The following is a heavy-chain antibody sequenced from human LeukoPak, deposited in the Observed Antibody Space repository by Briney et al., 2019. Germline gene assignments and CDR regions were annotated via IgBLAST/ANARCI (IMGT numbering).Heavy chain of an antibody. CDR1: GFTFSNYG. D-gene: IGHD7-27*01. V-gene: IGHV3-48*03. Sequence: QPGGSLRLSCAASGFTFSNYGMTWVRQAPGKGLDWVSHISSDGHVISYEDSVKGRFIISRDDAERSLYLQMNSLRADDTAVYYCARDEDGDQDFDYWGQGTLVTVSS. CDR2: ISSDGHVI. J-gene: IGHJ4*02. CDR3: ARDEDGDQDFDY.